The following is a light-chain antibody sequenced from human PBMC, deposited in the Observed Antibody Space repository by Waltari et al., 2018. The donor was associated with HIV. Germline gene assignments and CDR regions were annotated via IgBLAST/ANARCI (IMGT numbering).Light chain of an antibody. V-gene: IGLV2-23*01. CDR1: CSDVGSYKF. CDR2: EGT. Sequence: QSALTQPPSVSGSLGQPIPISCTGTCSDVGSYKFVSWYQQHPGKAPKFMNYEGTKRPSGLPNPSADARSDDTASLTISGLQAEDDADYHGCPCAGNIALVFGAVTKLTVI. J-gene: IGLJ3*02. CDR3: CPCAGNIALV.